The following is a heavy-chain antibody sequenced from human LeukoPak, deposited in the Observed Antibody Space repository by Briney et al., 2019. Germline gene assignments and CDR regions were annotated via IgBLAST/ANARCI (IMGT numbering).Heavy chain of an antibody. V-gene: IGHV3-7*01. CDR3: ASSWIQLWTFDP. CDR1: GFTFSSYW. D-gene: IGHD5-18*01. J-gene: IGHJ5*02. Sequence: PGGSLRLSCAASGFTFSSYWMSWVRQAPGKGLEWVANIQQDGSEKYYVDSVKGRFTISRDNAKNSLYLQMNSLRAEDTAVYYCASSWIQLWTFDPWGQGTLVTVSS. CDR2: IQQDGSEK.